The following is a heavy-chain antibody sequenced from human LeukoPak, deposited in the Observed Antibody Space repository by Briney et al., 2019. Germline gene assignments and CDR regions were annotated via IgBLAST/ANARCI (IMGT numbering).Heavy chain of an antibody. CDR1: GFTFSSYN. V-gene: IGHV3-21*01. Sequence: GGSLRLSCAASGFTFSSYNMNWVRQAPGKGLEWVSSISSSSSYIYYADSVKGRFTISRDNSKNALFLQMNSLRAEDTALYYCANKGASGWRFDYWGQGTLVTVSS. CDR3: ANKGASGWRFDY. D-gene: IGHD6-19*01. J-gene: IGHJ4*02. CDR2: ISSSSSYI.